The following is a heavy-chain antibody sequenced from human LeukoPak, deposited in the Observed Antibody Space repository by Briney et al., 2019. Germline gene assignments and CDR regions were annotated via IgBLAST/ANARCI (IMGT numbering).Heavy chain of an antibody. CDR1: GFIFSSYS. CDR3: ARMDWDIVVVPAAFFDY. CDR2: ISSSSSTI. D-gene: IGHD2-2*01. V-gene: IGHV3-48*01. Sequence: GGSLTLSCAASGFIFSSYSMNWVRPAPGKGLEWVSYISSSSSTIYYADSVKGRFTISRDNAKNSLYLQMNSLRAEDTAVYYCARMDWDIVVVPAAFFDYWGQGTLVTVSS. J-gene: IGHJ4*02.